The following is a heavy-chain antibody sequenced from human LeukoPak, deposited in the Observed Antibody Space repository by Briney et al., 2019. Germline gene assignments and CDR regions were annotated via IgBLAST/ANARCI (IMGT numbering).Heavy chain of an antibody. V-gene: IGHV4-59*01. CDR1: GGSISSYY. Sequence: SETLSLTCTVSGGSISSYYWSWIRQPPGKGLEWVGYIYYSGSTDYNHSLKSRVTISVDTSKNQFSLKLSSVTAADTAVYYCARAPLRVEMATIRGSYFDYWGQGTLVTVSS. CDR2: IYYSGST. CDR3: ARAPLRVEMATIRGSYFDY. D-gene: IGHD5-24*01. J-gene: IGHJ4*02.